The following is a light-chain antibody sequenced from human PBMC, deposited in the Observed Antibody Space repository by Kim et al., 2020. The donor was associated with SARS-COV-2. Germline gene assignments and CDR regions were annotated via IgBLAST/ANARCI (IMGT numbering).Light chain of an antibody. CDR1: QSISNY. Sequence: DIQMTQSPSSLSASVGDRVTITCRASQSISNYLNWYQQKPGKAPKLLIYAASSLQGGVPSRFSGSGSGTDFTLTISSLQPEDFATFYCQQTYSTPTFGQGTKVDIK. J-gene: IGKJ1*01. CDR2: AAS. CDR3: QQTYSTPT. V-gene: IGKV1-39*01.